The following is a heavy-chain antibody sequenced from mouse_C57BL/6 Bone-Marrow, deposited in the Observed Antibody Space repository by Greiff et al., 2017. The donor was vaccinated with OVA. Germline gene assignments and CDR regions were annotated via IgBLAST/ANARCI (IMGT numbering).Heavy chain of an antibody. CDR2: IDPENGDT. J-gene: IGHJ4*01. Sequence: EVHLVESGAELVRPGASVKLSCTASGFNIKDDYMHWVKQRPEQGLEWIGWIDPENGDTEYASKFQGKATITADTSSNTAYLQLSSLTSEDTAVYYCTTVIYYDYDVAMDYWGQGTSVTVSS. V-gene: IGHV14-4*01. CDR1: GFNIKDDY. D-gene: IGHD2-4*01. CDR3: TTVIYYDYDVAMDY.